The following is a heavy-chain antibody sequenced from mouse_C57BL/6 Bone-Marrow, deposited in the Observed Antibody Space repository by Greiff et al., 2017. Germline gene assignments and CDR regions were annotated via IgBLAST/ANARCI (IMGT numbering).Heavy chain of an antibody. J-gene: IGHJ3*01. V-gene: IGHV3-1*01. CDR2: ISYSGST. D-gene: IGHD1-1*01. CDR3: AREDGSSFWFAD. CDR1: GYSITSGYD. Sequence: EVQLQQSGPGMVKPSQSLSLTCTVTGYSITSGYDWHWIRHFPGNKLEWMGYISYSGSTTYNPSLKSRISITHDTSKNHVFLKLNSVTTEDTATYYCAREDGSSFWFADWGQGTLVTVSA.